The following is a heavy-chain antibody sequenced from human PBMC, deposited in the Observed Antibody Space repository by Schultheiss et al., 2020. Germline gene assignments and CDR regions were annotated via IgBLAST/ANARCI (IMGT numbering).Heavy chain of an antibody. V-gene: IGHV4-34*01. CDR2: INHSGST. J-gene: IGHJ3*02. Sequence: GSLRLSCAASGFTFSSYAMSWIRQPPGKGLEWIGEINHSGSTNYNPSLKSRVTISVDTSKNQFSLKLSSVTAADTAVYYCARGRIRDAFDIWGQGTMVTVSS. CDR1: GFTFSSYA. CDR3: ARGRIRDAFDI. D-gene: IGHD2-21*01.